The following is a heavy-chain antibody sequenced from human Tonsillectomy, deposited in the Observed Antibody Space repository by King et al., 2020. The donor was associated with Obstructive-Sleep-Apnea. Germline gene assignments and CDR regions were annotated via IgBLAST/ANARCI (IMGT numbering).Heavy chain of an antibody. CDR1: GFTFSSFW. CDR2: IISDGSRT. Sequence: VQLVESVGGLVQPGGSLRLSCVASGFTFSSFWMHCVRQAPGKGLLWVSRIISDGSRTSYADSVRGRFTISRDNAKNTLYLQMNSLRAEDTAVYYCARDLPYYYDSSGYYLGWFDPWGQGTLVTVSS. V-gene: IGHV3-74*01. D-gene: IGHD3-22*01. CDR3: ARDLPYYYDSSGYYLGWFDP. J-gene: IGHJ5*02.